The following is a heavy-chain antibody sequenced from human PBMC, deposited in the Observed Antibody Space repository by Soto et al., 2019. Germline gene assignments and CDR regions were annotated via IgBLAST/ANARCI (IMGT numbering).Heavy chain of an antibody. Sequence: GGSLRLSCAASGFTFSSYGMHWVRQAPGKGLEWVAVISYDGSNKYYADSVKGRFTISRDNSKNTLYLQMNSLRAEDTAVYYWAKKLMNYYDSSGYYPRTTSYYYSGMDVWGKGARVTVPS. J-gene: IGHJ6*04. CDR2: ISYDGSNK. CDR3: AKKLMNYYDSSGYYPRTTSYYYSGMDV. CDR1: GFTFSSYG. V-gene: IGHV3-30*18. D-gene: IGHD3-22*01.